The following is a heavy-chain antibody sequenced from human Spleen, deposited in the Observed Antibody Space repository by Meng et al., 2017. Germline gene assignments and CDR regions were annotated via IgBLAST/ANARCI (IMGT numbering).Heavy chain of an antibody. V-gene: IGHV4-4*02. CDR1: GASISSNNW. D-gene: IGHD1-7*01. Sequence: QVQLQQWGAGLLQPSETLSLTCAVSGASISSNNWWSWVRQPPGKGLEWIGEIFHGGSTNYNPSLKSRVTISVDTSKNQFSLKLSSVTAADTAVYYCARGARNYARKYFQHWGQGTLVTVSS. J-gene: IGHJ1*01. CDR3: ARGARNYARKYFQH. CDR2: IFHGGST.